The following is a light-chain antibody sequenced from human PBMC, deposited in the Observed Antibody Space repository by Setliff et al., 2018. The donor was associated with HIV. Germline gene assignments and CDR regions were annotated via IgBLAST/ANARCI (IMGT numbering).Light chain of an antibody. V-gene: IGLV2-23*02. J-gene: IGLJ1*01. CDR3: CSYAGSTTFDV. CDR1: SSNVGKYDL. CDR2: EVS. Sequence: SVLTQPVSVSGSPGQSITISCTGNSSNVGKYDLVAWYRQHPGKAPELTIYEVSKRPAGVSKRFSGSKAGNAASLTISGLQSDDEGDYYCCSYAGSTTFDVFGSGTRSPS.